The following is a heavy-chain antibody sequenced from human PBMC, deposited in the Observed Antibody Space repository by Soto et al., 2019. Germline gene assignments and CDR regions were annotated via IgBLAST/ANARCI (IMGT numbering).Heavy chain of an antibody. J-gene: IGHJ5*02. CDR1: GGSISSYY. D-gene: IGHD3-9*01. CDR3: ARTSVDILTRLCWFDP. CDR2: FYYTGST. Sequence: SETLSLTCTVSGGSISSYYWSCKRQTPGKGLEWIEYFYYTGSTNYNPSLKSRVTISVDTSKNPFSLKLSSVTTADTAVYYCARTSVDILTRLCWFDPSAQGTLVTASS. V-gene: IGHV4-59*13.